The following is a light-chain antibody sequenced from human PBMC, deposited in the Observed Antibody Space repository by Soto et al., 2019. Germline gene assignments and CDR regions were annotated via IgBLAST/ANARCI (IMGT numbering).Light chain of an antibody. J-gene: IGLJ2*01. V-gene: IGLV2-8*01. CDR3: SSYAGSNSVL. Sequence: QSALTQPPSASGSPGQSVTISCTGTNNDVGNNKYVSWYQQHPGKAPKLMIYEVSKRPSGVPDRFSGSKSGNTASLTVSGLQAEDEGDYYCSSYAGSNSVLFGGGTQLTVL. CDR1: NNDVGNNKY. CDR2: EVS.